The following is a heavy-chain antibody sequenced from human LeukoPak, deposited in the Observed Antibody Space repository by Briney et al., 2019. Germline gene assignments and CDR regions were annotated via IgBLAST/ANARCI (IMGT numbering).Heavy chain of an antibody. CDR1: GFTFSSYE. D-gene: IGHD3-22*01. CDR3: ARGAYYYDSSGYRDY. CDR2: ISSSGSTI. J-gene: IGHJ4*02. V-gene: IGHV3-48*03. Sequence: GGSLRLSCAASGFTFSSYEMNWVRQAPGKGLEWVSYISSSGSTIYYADSVKGRFTISRDNAKNSLYLRMNSPRAEDTAVYYCARGAYYYDSSGYRDYWGQGTLVTVSS.